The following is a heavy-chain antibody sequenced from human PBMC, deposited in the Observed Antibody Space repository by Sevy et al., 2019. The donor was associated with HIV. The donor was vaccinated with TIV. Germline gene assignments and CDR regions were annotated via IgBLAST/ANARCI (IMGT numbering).Heavy chain of an antibody. J-gene: IGHJ5*02. Sequence: GGSLRLSCAASGFTFSSYEMNWVRQAPGKGLEWVSYISSSGSPIYYADSVKGRFTISRDNAKNSLYLQMNSLRAEDTAVYYCARVKGNSSSWYAWLVVLSWFDPWGQGTLVTVSS. CDR3: ARVKGNSSSWYAWLVVLSWFDP. CDR2: ISSSGSPI. D-gene: IGHD6-13*01. V-gene: IGHV3-48*03. CDR1: GFTFSSYE.